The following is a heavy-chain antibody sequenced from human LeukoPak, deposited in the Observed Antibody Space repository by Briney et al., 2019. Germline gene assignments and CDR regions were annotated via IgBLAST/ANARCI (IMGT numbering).Heavy chain of an antibody. J-gene: IGHJ3*02. D-gene: IGHD3-3*01. CDR3: ARVRRTGFFFDI. CDR1: GGSISSYY. Sequence: SETLSLTCTVSGGSISSYYWSWIRQPPGKGLEWIGYIYYSGSTNYKPSLKSRVTISVDTSKNQFSLKLSSVTAADTAVYYCARVRRTGFFFDIWGQGTMVTVSS. V-gene: IGHV4-59*01. CDR2: IYYSGST.